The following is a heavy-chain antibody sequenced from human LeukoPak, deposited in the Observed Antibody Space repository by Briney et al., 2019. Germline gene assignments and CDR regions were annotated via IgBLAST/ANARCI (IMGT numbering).Heavy chain of an antibody. CDR1: GYTLTELS. J-gene: IGHJ4*02. CDR2: IIPIFGTA. D-gene: IGHD3-3*01. Sequence: SVKVSCKVSGYTLTELSMHWVRQAPGQGLEWMGGIIPIFGTANYAQKFQGRVTITADESTSTAYMELSSLRSEDTAVYYCARDPRGTIFPLWGQGTLVTVSS. V-gene: IGHV1-69*13. CDR3: ARDPRGTIFPL.